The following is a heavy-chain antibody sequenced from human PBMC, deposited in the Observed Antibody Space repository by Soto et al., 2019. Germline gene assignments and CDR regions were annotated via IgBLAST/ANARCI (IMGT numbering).Heavy chain of an antibody. CDR1: GFTFSSYG. J-gene: IGHJ4*02. Sequence: WGSLRLSCAASGFTFSSYGMHWVRQAPGKGLEWVAVISYDGSNKYYADSAKGRFTISRDNSKNTLYLQMNSLRAEDTAVYYCAKDMIKLWTASEYWGKGNMVPVSA. V-gene: IGHV3-30*18. D-gene: IGHD5-18*01. CDR2: ISYDGSNK. CDR3: AKDMIKLWTASEY.